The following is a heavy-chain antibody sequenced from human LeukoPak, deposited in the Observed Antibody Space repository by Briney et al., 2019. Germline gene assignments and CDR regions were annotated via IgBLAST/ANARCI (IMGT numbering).Heavy chain of an antibody. CDR2: MYYRGST. Sequence: TSETLSLTCTVSGGSISSYYWSWIRQPPGKGLEWIGSMYYRGSTYHNPSLKSRVTISVDTSKNQFSLKLSSVTAADTAVYYCATTTIRLGYWGQGTLVTVSS. D-gene: IGHD1-26*01. V-gene: IGHV4-39*07. CDR1: GGSISSYY. J-gene: IGHJ4*02. CDR3: ATTTIRLGY.